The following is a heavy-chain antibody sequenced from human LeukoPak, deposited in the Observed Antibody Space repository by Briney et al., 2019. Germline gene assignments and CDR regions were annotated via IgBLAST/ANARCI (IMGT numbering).Heavy chain of an antibody. V-gene: IGHV3-30*01. CDR3: ARDSTYYYDSGSSGPHYFDN. CDR2: ISSGGTYE. J-gene: IGHJ4*02. CDR1: GFTFSYYA. D-gene: IGHD3-10*01. Sequence: GGSLRLSCAASGFTFSYYAMHWVRQAPGKGLEWVSLISSGGTYEYYADSVKGRFTISRDNPKNTLYLQLNSLRAEDTAVYYCARDSTYYYDSGSSGPHYFDNWGQGTLVTVSS.